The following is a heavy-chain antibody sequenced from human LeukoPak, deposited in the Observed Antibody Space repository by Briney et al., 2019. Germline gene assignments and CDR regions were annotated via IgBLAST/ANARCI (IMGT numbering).Heavy chain of an antibody. Sequence: SETLSLTCTVSGGSISSSSYYWGWIRQPPGKGLEWIGSIYYSGSTYYNPSLKSRVTISVDTSKNQFSLKLSSVTAADTAVYYCARRKPTTVTNLGRPLYYYYMDVWGKGTTDTVSS. V-gene: IGHV4-39*01. CDR3: ARRKPTTVTNLGRPLYYYYMDV. CDR1: GGSISSSSYY. J-gene: IGHJ6*03. D-gene: IGHD4-17*01. CDR2: IYYSGST.